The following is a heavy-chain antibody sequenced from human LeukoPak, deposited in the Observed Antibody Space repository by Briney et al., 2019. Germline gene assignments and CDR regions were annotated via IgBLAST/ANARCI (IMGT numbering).Heavy chain of an antibody. CDR2: IDWDDDK. J-gene: IGHJ4*02. CDR1: GFSLSTSGMC. Sequence: SGPALVKPTQTLTLTCTFSGFSLSTSGMCVSWIRQPPGKALEWLARIDWDDDKYYSTSLKTRPTISKDTSKNQVVLTMTNMDPVDTATYYCARIPAYYYDSSGNDYWGQGTLVTVSS. D-gene: IGHD3-22*01. V-gene: IGHV2-70*11. CDR3: ARIPAYYYDSSGNDY.